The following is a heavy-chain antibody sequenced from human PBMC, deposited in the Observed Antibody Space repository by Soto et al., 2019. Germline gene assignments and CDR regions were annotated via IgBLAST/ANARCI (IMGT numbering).Heavy chain of an antibody. V-gene: IGHV1-69*13. CDR1: RGAISSYA. D-gene: IGHD6-13*01. CDR2: IIPIFGTA. J-gene: IGHJ4*02. Sequence: VEASSNDPRGAISSYAMRSVRHATGQGLEWMGGIIPIFGTANYAQKFQGRVTITADESTSTAYMELSSLRSEDTAVYYCARAPYSSSWYDYYFDYWGQGPLVTVS. CDR3: ARAPYSSSWYDYYFDY.